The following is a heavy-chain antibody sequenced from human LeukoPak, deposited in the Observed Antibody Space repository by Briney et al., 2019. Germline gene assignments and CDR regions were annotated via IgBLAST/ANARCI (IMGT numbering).Heavy chain of an antibody. D-gene: IGHD2-2*01. Sequence: GGSLRLSCAASGFTFSGYSMNWVRQAPGKGLEWVSSISSSSSYIYYADSVKGRFTISRDNAKGSLYLQMNSLRAEDTAVYYCARSEGYCSSTSCFSPIDYWGQGTLVTVSS. CDR1: GFTFSGYS. CDR3: ARSEGYCSSTSCFSPIDY. CDR2: ISSSSSYI. J-gene: IGHJ4*02. V-gene: IGHV3-21*01.